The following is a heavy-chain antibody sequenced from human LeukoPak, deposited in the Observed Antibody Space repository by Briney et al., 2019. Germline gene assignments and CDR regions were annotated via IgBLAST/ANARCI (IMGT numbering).Heavy chain of an antibody. V-gene: IGHV3-43*01. J-gene: IGHJ1*01. Sequence: GRSLRLSCAASGFTLDDNSIYWVRQPPGKGLEWVSLISWNGAATYYADSVRGRFTVSRDNSRKSTFMEMNSLITEDSAMYYCAKVARNSSWPYFEHWGQGTLVTVSS. CDR1: GFTLDDNS. CDR2: ISWNGAAT. D-gene: IGHD3-9*01. CDR3: AKVARNSSWPYFEH.